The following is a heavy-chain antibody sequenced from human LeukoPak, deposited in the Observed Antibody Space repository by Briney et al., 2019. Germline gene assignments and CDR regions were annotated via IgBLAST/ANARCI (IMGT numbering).Heavy chain of an antibody. CDR2: INIPSGSST. V-gene: IGHV1-46*01. CDR3: TRELGGSYNDY. CDR1: GYPFTSYY. D-gene: IGHD1-26*01. Sequence: ASVKVCCKASGYPFTSYYIHWVRQAPGQGLGWVGIINIPSGSSTSYGQKFQGRVTMTRDTSTSTVYMELSSLRSEDTAVYYCTRELGGSYNDYWGQGTPVTVSS. J-gene: IGHJ4*02.